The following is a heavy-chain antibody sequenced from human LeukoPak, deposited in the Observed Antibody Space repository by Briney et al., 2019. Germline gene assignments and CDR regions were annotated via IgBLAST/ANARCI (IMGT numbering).Heavy chain of an antibody. V-gene: IGHV4-34*01. J-gene: IGHJ5*02. CDR1: GGSISSYY. CDR2: INHSGST. Sequence: SETLSLTCTVSGGSISSYYWSWIRQPPGKGLEWIGEINHSGSTNYNPSLKSRVTISVDTSKNQFSLKLSSVTAADTAVYYCASGGDWFDPWGQGTLVTVSS. CDR3: ASGGDWFDP.